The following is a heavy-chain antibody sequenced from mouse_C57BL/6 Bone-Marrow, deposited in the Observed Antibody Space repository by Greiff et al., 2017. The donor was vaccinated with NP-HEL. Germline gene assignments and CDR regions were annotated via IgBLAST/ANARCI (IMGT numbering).Heavy chain of an antibody. CDR1: GFSLTSYA. V-gene: IGHV2-9-1*01. CDR3: ARNWRPWYFDV. CDR2: IWNGGGT. J-gene: IGHJ1*03. Sequence: QVQLKESGPGLVAPSQSLSITCTVSGFSLTSYAISWVRQPPGKGLEWLGVIWNGGGTNYNSALKSRLSISKDNSKSQVFLKMNKLQTDDTARYYCARNWRPWYFDVWGTGTTVTVSS.